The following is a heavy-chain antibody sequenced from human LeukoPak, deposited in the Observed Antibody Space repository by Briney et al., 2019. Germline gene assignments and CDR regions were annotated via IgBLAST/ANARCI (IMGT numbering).Heavy chain of an antibody. CDR1: GYSISSGYY. Sequence: SETLSLTCTVSGYSISSGYYWGWIRQPPGKGLEWIGSIYHSGSTYYNPSLKSRVTISVDTSKNQFSLKLSSVTAADTAVYYCARGGDGYNRPTFFDYWGQGTLVTVSS. J-gene: IGHJ4*02. V-gene: IGHV4-38-2*02. CDR3: ARGGDGYNRPTFFDY. D-gene: IGHD5-24*01. CDR2: IYHSGST.